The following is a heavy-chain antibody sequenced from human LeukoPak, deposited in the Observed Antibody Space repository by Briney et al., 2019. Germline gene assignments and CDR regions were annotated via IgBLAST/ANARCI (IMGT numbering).Heavy chain of an antibody. Sequence: GGSLRLSCAASGFTFSSYWMSWVRQAPGKGLEWVANIKQDGSEKYYVDSVKGRFTISRDNAKNSLYLQMNSLRAEDTAVYYCARAPRLLGYCSGGSCYVDYFDYWGQGTLVTVSS. CDR2: IKQDGSEK. CDR1: GFTFSSYW. V-gene: IGHV3-7*03. J-gene: IGHJ4*02. CDR3: ARAPRLLGYCSGGSCYVDYFDY. D-gene: IGHD2-15*01.